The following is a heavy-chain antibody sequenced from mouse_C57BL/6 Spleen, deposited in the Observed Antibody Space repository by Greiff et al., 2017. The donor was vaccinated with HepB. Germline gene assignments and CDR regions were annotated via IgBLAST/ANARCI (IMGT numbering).Heavy chain of an antibody. CDR2: INPNNGGT. CDR3: ARLSWFAY. CDR1: GYTFTDYN. Sequence: EVQLQQSGPELVKPGASVKIPCKASGYTFTDYNMDWVKQSHGKSIEWIGDINPNNGGTIYNQKFKGKATLTVDKSSSPAYMELRSLTSEDTAVYYCARLSWFAYWGQGTLVTVSA. V-gene: IGHV1-18*01. J-gene: IGHJ3*01.